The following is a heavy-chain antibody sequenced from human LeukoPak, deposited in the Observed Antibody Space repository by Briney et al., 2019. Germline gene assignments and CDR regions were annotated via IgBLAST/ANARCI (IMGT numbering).Heavy chain of an antibody. Sequence: PGGSLRLSRAASGFTFSRYYMHWVRQAPGKGLVWVSRINSDGSSTTYADSVKGRLTISRDNAKNTLYLQMNSLKAEDTAVYYCTRVFVGDEYSSSGYWGQGTLVTVSS. CDR2: INSDGSST. CDR3: TRVFVGDEYSSSGY. J-gene: IGHJ4*02. D-gene: IGHD6-13*01. V-gene: IGHV3-74*01. CDR1: GFTFSRYY.